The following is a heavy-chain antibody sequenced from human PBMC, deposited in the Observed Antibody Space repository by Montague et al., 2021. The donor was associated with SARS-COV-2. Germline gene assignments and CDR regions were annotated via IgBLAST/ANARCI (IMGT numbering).Heavy chain of an antibody. V-gene: IGHV4-34*01. CDR2: INHTGSA. J-gene: IGHJ3*01. Sequence: SETLSLTCAVYSGSFSDYYWTWIRQPPGKGLEWIGEINHTGSATYNPSLKSRVTLSVDTSKNQFSLKLQSVTAADTAVYYCARGQVTTFGMLIFIPAAGHLDGWGQGTSVTVPS. CDR3: ARGQVTTFGMLIFIPAAGHLDG. CDR1: SGSFSDYY. D-gene: IGHD3-3*01.